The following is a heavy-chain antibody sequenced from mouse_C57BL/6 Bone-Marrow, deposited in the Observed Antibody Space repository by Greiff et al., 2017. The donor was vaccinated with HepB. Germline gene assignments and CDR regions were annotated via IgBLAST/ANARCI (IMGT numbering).Heavy chain of an antibody. CDR1: GYTFTEYT. Sequence: VKVVESGAELVKPGASVKLSCKASGYTFTEYTIHWVKQRSGQGLEWIGWFYPGSGSIKYNEKFKDKATLTADKSYSTVYMELSRLTSEDSAVYIFARHEDHWYCDVWGTGTTVTVSS. CDR3: ARHEDHWYCDV. J-gene: IGHJ1*03. V-gene: IGHV1-62-2*01. CDR2: FYPGSGSI.